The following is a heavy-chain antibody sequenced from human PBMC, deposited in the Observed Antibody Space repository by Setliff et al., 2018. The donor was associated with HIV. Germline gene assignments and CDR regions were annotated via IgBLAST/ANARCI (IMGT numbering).Heavy chain of an antibody. CDR1: GGSFSGYF. V-gene: IGHV4-34*01. CDR2: LNDSGST. Sequence: SETLSLTCAVYGGSFSGYFWSWIRQSPRKRLEWIGELNDSGSTNYNPSLKSRVTISIDTSENQFSLRLSSVTAADTAVYYCARGTKLVWGRWFDPWGQGTLVTVSS. CDR3: ARGTKLVWGRWFDP. J-gene: IGHJ5*02. D-gene: IGHD6-6*01.